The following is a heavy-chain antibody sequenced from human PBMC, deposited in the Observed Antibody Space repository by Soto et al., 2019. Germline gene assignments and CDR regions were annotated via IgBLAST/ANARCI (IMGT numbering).Heavy chain of an antibody. CDR1: GGSFSGYY. Sequence: SETLSLTCAVYGGSFSGYYWSWIRQLPGKGLEWIGEINHSGSTNYNPSLKSRVTISVDTSKNQFSLKLSSVTAADTAVYYCARGIVVVPAAMTRNYYYYMDVWGKGTTVTVSS. CDR3: ARGIVVVPAAMTRNYYYYMDV. CDR2: INHSGST. J-gene: IGHJ6*03. V-gene: IGHV4-34*01. D-gene: IGHD2-2*01.